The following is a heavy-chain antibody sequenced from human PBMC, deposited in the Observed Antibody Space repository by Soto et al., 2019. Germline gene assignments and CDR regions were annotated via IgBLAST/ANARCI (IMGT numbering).Heavy chain of an antibody. CDR3: ARELPSGSYPFDH. V-gene: IGHV3-48*02. D-gene: IGHD1-26*01. J-gene: IGHJ4*01. CDR2: ISMSSSTI. Sequence: EVHLVQSGGGLVQPGGSLRLSCAASGFIFSNYGMNWVRQAPGKGLEWISYISMSSSTIYYADSVKGRITISRDNAKNSLDLQMNSLRDEDTGLYYCARELPSGSYPFDHWGQGALVTVSS. CDR1: GFIFSNYG.